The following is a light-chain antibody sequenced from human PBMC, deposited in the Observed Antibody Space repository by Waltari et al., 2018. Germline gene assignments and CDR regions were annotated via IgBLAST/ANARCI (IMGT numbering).Light chain of an antibody. CDR1: QTVLKTSDNKNY. V-gene: IGKV4-1*01. Sequence: DIVMTQSPDSLAVSLGERATINCKSSQTVLKTSDNKNYLGWYQQKSGQPPKLLLYWSSTRESGVHDRFTGRGSGTDVNLTISSLQPEDVAVYYCLKDYTTLPAFGQGTKVEIQ. J-gene: IGKJ1*01. CDR3: LKDYTTLPA. CDR2: WSS.